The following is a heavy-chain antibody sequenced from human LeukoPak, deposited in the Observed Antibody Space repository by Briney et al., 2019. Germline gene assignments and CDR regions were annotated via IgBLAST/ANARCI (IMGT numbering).Heavy chain of an antibody. V-gene: IGHV3-23*01. CDR2: ISGSGGRS. Sequence: PGGSLRLSCATSGFNFTAYPMAWVRQAPGKGLEWVSSISGSGGRSDYAESVRGRFTISSDSSSNTLYLQMDSLRGDDTAVYYCAKVNNHGYNDYWGQGTLVTVSS. D-gene: IGHD5-18*01. J-gene: IGHJ4*02. CDR3: AKVNNHGYNDY. CDR1: GFNFTAYP.